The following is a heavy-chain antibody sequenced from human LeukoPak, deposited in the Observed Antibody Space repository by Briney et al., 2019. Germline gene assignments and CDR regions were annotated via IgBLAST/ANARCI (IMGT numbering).Heavy chain of an antibody. CDR3: ARDGLRSCTSSSCYPGEDAFDI. V-gene: IGHV7-4-1*02. CDR1: GYTFTSYG. D-gene: IGHD2-2*01. CDR2: INTNTGNP. Sequence: ASVKVSCKASGYTFTSYGISWVRQAPGQGLEWMAWINTNTGNPTYAQGFTGRLVFSLDTSISTAYLHISGLKAEDTAVYYCARDGLRSCTSSSCYPGEDAFDIWGQGTMVTVSS. J-gene: IGHJ3*02.